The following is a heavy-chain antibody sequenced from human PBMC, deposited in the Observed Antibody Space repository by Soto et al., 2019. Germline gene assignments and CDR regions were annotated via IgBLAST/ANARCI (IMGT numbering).Heavy chain of an antibody. CDR2: IYPGDSDT. CDR3: ARQFGTGEYYYYGMDV. V-gene: IGHV5-51*01. J-gene: IGHJ6*02. Sequence: GESLKISCKGSGYSFTSYWIGWVRQMPGKGLEWMGIIYPGDSDTRYSPSFQGQVTISADKSISTAYLQWSSLKASDTAMYYCARQFGTGEYYYYGMDVWGQGTTVTVSS. D-gene: IGHD1-1*01. CDR1: GYSFTSYW.